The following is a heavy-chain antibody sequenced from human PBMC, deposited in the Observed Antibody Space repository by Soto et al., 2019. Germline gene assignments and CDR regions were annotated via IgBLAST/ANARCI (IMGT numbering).Heavy chain of an antibody. CDR1: GASISDVGYC. CDR3: AREGPGFNGCEF. V-gene: IGHV4-31*03. J-gene: IGHJ4*02. D-gene: IGHD5-12*01. Sequence: QVQLQESGPVLLNPSQTVSLTCTVSGASISDVGYCWTWIRQHPEKGLEWIGYISHSGNAYYNPSLTSRFTLTLDTSKNQFALKVSSVTAADTAKYYCAREGPGFNGCEFWGQGILVSVS. CDR2: ISHSGNA.